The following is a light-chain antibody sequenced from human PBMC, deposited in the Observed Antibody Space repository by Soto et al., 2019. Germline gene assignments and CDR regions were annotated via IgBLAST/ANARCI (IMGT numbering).Light chain of an antibody. CDR1: SSDVGGYNY. V-gene: IGLV2-11*01. CDR3: CSYVGSYTFV. CDR2: DVS. J-gene: IGLJ1*01. Sequence: QSVLTQPRSVSGSPGQSVTISCTGTSSDVGGYNYVSWYQQHPGKAPKLMIYDVSKRPSGVPDRFSGSKSGNTASLTISGLQADDEADYYCCSYVGSYTFVLGSGTKLTVL.